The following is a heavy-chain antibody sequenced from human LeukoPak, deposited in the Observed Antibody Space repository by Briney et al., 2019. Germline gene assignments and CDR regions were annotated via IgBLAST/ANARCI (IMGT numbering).Heavy chain of an antibody. D-gene: IGHD3-22*01. CDR2: IYPGDSDT. J-gene: IGHJ4*02. CDR1: GYSFTSYW. V-gene: IGHV5-51*01. CDR3: ASSFRRYYDSSGYYGPSDY. Sequence: GESLKISCKGSGYSFTSYWIGWVRQMPGKGLEWMGIIYPGDSDTRYSPSFQGQVTISADKSISTAYLQWSSLKASDTAMYYCASSFRRYYDSSGYYGPSDYWGQGTLVTVSS.